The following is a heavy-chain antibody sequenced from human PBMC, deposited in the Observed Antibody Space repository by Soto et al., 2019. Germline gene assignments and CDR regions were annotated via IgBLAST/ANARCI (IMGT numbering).Heavy chain of an antibody. D-gene: IGHD3-9*01. V-gene: IGHV3-23*01. J-gene: IGHJ5*02. CDR2: ISGSGGST. CDR1: GFTFSSYA. Sequence: GGSLRLSCAASGFTFSSYAMSWVRQAPGKGLEWVSAISGSGGSTYYADSVKGRFTISRDNSKNTLYLQMNSLRAEDTAVYYCAKDAYYDILTGFGGGNWFDPWGQGTLVTVSS. CDR3: AKDAYYDILTGFGGGNWFDP.